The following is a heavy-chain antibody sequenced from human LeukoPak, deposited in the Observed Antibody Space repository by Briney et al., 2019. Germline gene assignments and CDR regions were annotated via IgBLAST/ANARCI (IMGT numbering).Heavy chain of an antibody. J-gene: IGHJ2*01. CDR3: ASTLMGGNSVWYFDL. CDR1: GFTFSSYS. V-gene: IGHV3-21*01. Sequence: PGGSLRLSCAPSGFTFSSYSMNWVRQAPGKGLEWVSSISSSSSYIYYADSVKGRFTISRDNAKNSLYLQMNSLRAEDTAVYYCASTLMGGNSVWYFDLWGRGTLVTVSS. CDR2: ISSSSSYI. D-gene: IGHD4-23*01.